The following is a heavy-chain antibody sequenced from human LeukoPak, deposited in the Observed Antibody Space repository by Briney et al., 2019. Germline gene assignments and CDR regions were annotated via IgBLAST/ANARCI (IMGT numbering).Heavy chain of an antibody. V-gene: IGHV3-48*01. CDR1: GFNFIDYT. CDR3: ARDHRYAFDN. CDR2: IGISSGNT. D-gene: IGHD5-12*01. J-gene: IGHJ4*01. Sequence: GGSLRLSCAASGFNFIDYTMNWVRQAPGKGLEWISYIGISSGNTKYADSVKGRFTISRDKARNSLYLQMNSLRVEDTAVYYCARDHRYAFDNWGHGTLVTVSS.